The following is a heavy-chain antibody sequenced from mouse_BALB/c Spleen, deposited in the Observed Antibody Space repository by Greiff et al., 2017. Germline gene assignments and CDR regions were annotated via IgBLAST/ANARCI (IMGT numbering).Heavy chain of an antibody. CDR3: AGYDYDGYAMDY. D-gene: IGHD2-4*01. CDR1: GFTFSSYT. CDR2: ISNGGGST. Sequence: DVKLVESGGGLVQPGGSLKLSCAASGFTFSSYTMSWVRQTPEKRLEWVAYISNGGGSTYYPDTVKGRFTISRDNAKNTLYLQMSSLKSEDTAMYYCAGYDYDGYAMDYWGQGTSVTVSS. J-gene: IGHJ4*01. V-gene: IGHV5-12-2*01.